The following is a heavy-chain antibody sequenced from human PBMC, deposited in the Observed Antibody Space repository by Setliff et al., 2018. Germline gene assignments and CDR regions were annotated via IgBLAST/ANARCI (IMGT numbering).Heavy chain of an antibody. D-gene: IGHD3-22*01. J-gene: IGHJ4*02. CDR3: ARINFYVSSGYYYASDN. CDR1: GHFLSSYG. V-gene: IGHV1-18*01. CDR2: ISPYNGHT. Sequence: EASVKVSCKASGHFLSSYGVTWVRQAPGRGLQWMGWISPYNGHTNYAQKFQARVTMTTDTSTTTAYMELRSLTSEDTAVYYCARINFYVSSGYYYASDNWGQGTLVTVSS.